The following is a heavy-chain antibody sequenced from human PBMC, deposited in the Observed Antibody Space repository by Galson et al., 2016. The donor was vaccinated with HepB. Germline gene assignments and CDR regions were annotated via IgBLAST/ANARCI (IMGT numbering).Heavy chain of an antibody. Sequence: SLRLSCAASGFTFSTHWMHWVRQAPGQGLVCVSRISEDGRATNYADSVKGRFAISRDNAKNTLYLQMNSLIAEDTAIYYCARVFPARCSGRSCFTEGAFDIWGQGTMVIVSS. J-gene: IGHJ3*02. CDR3: ARVFPARCSGRSCFTEGAFDI. D-gene: IGHD2-15*01. V-gene: IGHV3-74*01. CDR2: ISEDGRAT. CDR1: GFTFSTHW.